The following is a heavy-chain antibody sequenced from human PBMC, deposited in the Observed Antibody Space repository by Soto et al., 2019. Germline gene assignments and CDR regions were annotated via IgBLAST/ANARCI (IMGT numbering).Heavy chain of an antibody. Sequence: QVQLQESGPGLVKPSETLSLTCTVSGGSISSYYWSWIRQPPGKGLEWIGYIYYSGSTNYNPSLKSRVTIAVDTSNNQFSLKLSSVTAADTAVYYCARVGHLCSGGSCSPYGSWFDPWGQGTLVTVSS. J-gene: IGHJ5*02. CDR2: IYYSGST. D-gene: IGHD2-15*01. CDR3: ARVGHLCSGGSCSPYGSWFDP. V-gene: IGHV4-59*01. CDR1: GGSISSYY.